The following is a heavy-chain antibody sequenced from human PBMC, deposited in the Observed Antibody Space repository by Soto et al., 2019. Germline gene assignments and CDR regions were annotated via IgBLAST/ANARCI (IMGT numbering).Heavy chain of an antibody. J-gene: IGHJ4*02. CDR1: GYSISSSNW. CDR2: IYYSGTT. V-gene: IGHV4-28*01. CDR3: ARREIQGPIDY. Sequence: HVQLQESGPGLVKPSDTLSLTCAVSGYSISSSNWWGWIRQPPGKGLEWIGYIYYSGTTYYKPPLKSRVTMSVDTSKNQFSLKLTSVTAVDTAVYYCARREIQGPIDYWGQGTLVTVSS. D-gene: IGHD1-26*01.